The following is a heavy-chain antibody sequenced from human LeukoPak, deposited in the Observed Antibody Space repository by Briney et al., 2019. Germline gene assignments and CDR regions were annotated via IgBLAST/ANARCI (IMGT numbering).Heavy chain of an antibody. J-gene: IGHJ4*02. Sequence: GGSLRLSCAASGFTFSNYEMHWVRQAPGKGLEWVSYISSSGSYIYYADSVKGRFTISRDNAKNSLYLQMNSLRAEDTAVYYCARGEYGSGSYHIDYWGQGTLVTVSS. CDR3: ARGEYGSGSYHIDY. CDR1: GFTFSNYE. V-gene: IGHV3-21*05. CDR2: ISSSGSYI. D-gene: IGHD3-10*01.